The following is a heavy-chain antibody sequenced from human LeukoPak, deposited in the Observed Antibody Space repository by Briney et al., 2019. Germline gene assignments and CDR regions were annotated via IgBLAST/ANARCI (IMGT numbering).Heavy chain of an antibody. CDR3: AREEYNWNDGDNFDY. Sequence: GGSLRLSCAASGFTFSSYWMSWVRQAPGKGLEWVANIKQDGSEKYYVDSVKGRFTISRDNAKNSLYLQMNSLRAEDTAVYYCAREEYNWNDGDNFDYWGQGTLVTVSS. D-gene: IGHD1-1*01. CDR2: IKQDGSEK. J-gene: IGHJ4*02. CDR1: GFTFSSYW. V-gene: IGHV3-7*03.